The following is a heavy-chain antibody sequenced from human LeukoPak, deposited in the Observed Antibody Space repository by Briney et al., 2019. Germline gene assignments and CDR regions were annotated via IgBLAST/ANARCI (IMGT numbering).Heavy chain of an antibody. V-gene: IGHV3-30*18. Sequence: GRSLTLSCAASGFTFSSYGMHWLRQAPGKGLEWVAVISYDGSNKYYADSVKGRFTISRDNSKNTLYLQMNSLRAEDTAVYYCAKDFGRAVAGDPYYYYGMDVWGQGTTVTVSS. D-gene: IGHD6-19*01. J-gene: IGHJ6*02. CDR3: AKDFGRAVAGDPYYYYGMDV. CDR2: ISYDGSNK. CDR1: GFTFSSYG.